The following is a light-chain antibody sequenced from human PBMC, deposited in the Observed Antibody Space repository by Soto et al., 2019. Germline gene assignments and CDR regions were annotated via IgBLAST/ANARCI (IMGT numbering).Light chain of an antibody. Sequence: EIVMTQSPATLSVSPGERATLSCRASQSVSSNLAWYQQKPGQAPRLLIYGASTRANGIPARFSGSGSGTEFTLTISGLQSEDFAVYYCQQYNNWPPAFGQGTKVEIK. CDR1: QSVSSN. CDR2: GAS. CDR3: QQYNNWPPA. V-gene: IGKV3-15*01. J-gene: IGKJ1*01.